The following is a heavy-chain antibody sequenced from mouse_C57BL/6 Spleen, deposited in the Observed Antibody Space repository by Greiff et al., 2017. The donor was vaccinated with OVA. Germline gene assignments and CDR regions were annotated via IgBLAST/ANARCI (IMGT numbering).Heavy chain of an antibody. CDR3: ARRNYYGSSHYFDY. CDR1: GYTFTSYW. CDR2: IYPGSGST. V-gene: IGHV1-55*01. Sequence: QVHVKQPGAELVKPGASVKMSCKASGYTFTSYWITWVKQRPGQGLEWIGDIYPGSGSTNYNEKFKSKATLTVDTSSSTAYMQLSSLTSEDSAVYYCARRNYYGSSHYFDYWGQGTTLTVSS. J-gene: IGHJ2*01. D-gene: IGHD1-1*01.